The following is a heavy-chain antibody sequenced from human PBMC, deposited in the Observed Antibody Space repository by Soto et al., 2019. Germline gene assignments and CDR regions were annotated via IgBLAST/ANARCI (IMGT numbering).Heavy chain of an antibody. CDR3: ATAPSITMVRGARGYYYGMDV. D-gene: IGHD3-10*01. Sequence: ASVKVSCKASGGTFSSYAISWVRQAPGQGLEWMGGIIPIFGTANYAQKFQGRVTMTEDESTDTAYMELNSLRSEDTAVYYCATAPSITMVRGARGYYYGMDVWGQGTTVTVSS. CDR1: GGTFSSYA. J-gene: IGHJ6*02. CDR2: IIPIFGTA. V-gene: IGHV1-69*13.